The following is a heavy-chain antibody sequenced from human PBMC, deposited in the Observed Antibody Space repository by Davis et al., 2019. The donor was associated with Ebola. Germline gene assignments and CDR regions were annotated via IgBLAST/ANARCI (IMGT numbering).Heavy chain of an antibody. D-gene: IGHD3-10*01. V-gene: IGHV4-59*01. CDR3: ARALRWFGDHRGWFDP. CDR1: GGSFSGYY. J-gene: IGHJ5*02. CDR2: VSYSGST. Sequence: PSETLSLTCAVYGGSFSGYYWSWIRQPPGKGLEWVGYVSYSGSTNYNPSLKSRVTISVDTSKNQFSLKLSSVTAADTAVYYCARALRWFGDHRGWFDPWGQGTLVTVSS.